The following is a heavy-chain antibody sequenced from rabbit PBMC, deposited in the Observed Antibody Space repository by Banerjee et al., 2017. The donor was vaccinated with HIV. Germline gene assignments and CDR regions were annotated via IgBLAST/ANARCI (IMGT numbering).Heavy chain of an antibody. J-gene: IGHJ4*01. D-gene: IGHD4-1*01. Sequence: QEQLVETGGGLVQPGGSLTLTCTASGFDISRQYMTWVRQAPGKGLEWIAYINTDKGSTDYANSVKGRFTISRDNAQNTVFLQMTSLTAADTATYFCARDVDSSGWGGTNLWGPGTLVTVS. V-gene: IGHV1S47*01. CDR1: GFDISRQY. CDR3: ARDVDSSGWGGTNL. CDR2: INTDKGST.